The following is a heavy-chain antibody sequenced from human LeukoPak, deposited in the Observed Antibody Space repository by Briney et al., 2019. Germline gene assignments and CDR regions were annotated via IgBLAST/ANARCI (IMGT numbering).Heavy chain of an antibody. J-gene: IGHJ4*02. CDR3: ARAGSGWYPFDY. D-gene: IGHD6-19*01. V-gene: IGHV4-59*01. CDR1: GGSISSYY. CDR2: IYYSGST. Sequence: SETLSLTCTVSGGSISSYYWSWIRQPPGKGLEWIGYIYYSGSTNYNPSLKSQVTISVDTSKNQFSLKLSSMTAADTAVYYCARAGSGWYPFDYWGQGTLVTVSS.